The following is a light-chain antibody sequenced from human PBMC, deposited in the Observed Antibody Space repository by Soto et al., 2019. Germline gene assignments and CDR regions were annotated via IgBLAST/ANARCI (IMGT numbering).Light chain of an antibody. V-gene: IGLV1-40*01. CDR3: QSYDSNLSGRV. CDR2: GNS. CDR1: SSNIGARYH. J-gene: IGLJ3*02. Sequence: QSVLTQPPSASGTPGQRVTISCSGSSSNIGARYHVHWYQQLPGKAPRLIIYGNSNRPSGVPDRFSGSKSGSSASLAISGLQADDEATYYCQSYDSNLSGRVFGEGTKVTVL.